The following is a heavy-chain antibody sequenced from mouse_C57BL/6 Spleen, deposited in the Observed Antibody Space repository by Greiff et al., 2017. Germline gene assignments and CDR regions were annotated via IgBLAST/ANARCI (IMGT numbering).Heavy chain of an antibody. CDR2: IYPRDGST. CDR3: ASPTMITTRGSWFAY. Sequence: QVQLQQSDAELVKPGASVKISCKVSGYTFTDHTIHWMKQRPEQGLEWIGYIYPRDGSTKYNEKFKGKATLTADKSSSTAYMQLNSLTSEDSAVYFCASPTMITTRGSWFAYWGQGTLVTVSA. V-gene: IGHV1-78*01. D-gene: IGHD2-4*01. CDR1: GYTFTDHT. J-gene: IGHJ3*01.